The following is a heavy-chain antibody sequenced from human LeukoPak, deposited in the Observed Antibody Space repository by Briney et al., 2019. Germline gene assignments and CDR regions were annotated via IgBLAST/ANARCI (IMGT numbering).Heavy chain of an antibody. CDR1: RGSISRGGYY. CDR3: ARDSSGENCDDGVCYTFDS. V-gene: IGHV4-31*03. CDR2: ISYRGST. D-gene: IGHD6-25*01. Sequence: PSQTLSLTCTVSRGSISRGGYYWSWIRQHPGKGLEWIVYISYRGSTYYTPSLRSRLTISADTSKNQFSLKLISVTAADTAVYYCARDSSGENCDDGVCYTFDSWGQGTLVTVSS. J-gene: IGHJ4*02.